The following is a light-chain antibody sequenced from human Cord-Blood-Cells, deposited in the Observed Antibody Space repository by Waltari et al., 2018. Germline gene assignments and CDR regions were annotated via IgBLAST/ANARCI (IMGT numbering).Light chain of an antibody. V-gene: IGLV2-11*01. CDR3: CSYAGSYTLV. J-gene: IGLJ2*01. CDR1: SSDVGGYHY. CDR2: DVS. Sequence: QSALTQPRSVSGSPGQSVTISCPGTSSDVGGYHYAPWYQQHPGKAPKLMIYDVSKRPSGVPDRFSGSKSGNTASLTISGLQAEDEADYYCCSYAGSYTLVFGGGTKLTVL.